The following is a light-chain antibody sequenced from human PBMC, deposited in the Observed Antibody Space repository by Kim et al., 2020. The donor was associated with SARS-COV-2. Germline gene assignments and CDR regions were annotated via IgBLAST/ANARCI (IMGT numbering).Light chain of an antibody. CDR1: QGVSNY. Sequence: GSLSLSPGDRATLSCRASQGVSNYLAWYQQKPGQAPRLLIYEASKRAAGIPARFSGSGSGTDFTLTIGRLEPGDSAVYFCQQRGSFGQGTRLEIK. CDR3: QQRGS. J-gene: IGKJ5*01. CDR2: EAS. V-gene: IGKV3-11*01.